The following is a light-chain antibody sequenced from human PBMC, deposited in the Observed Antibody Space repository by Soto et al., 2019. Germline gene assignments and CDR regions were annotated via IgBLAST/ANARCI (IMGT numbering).Light chain of an antibody. J-gene: IGLJ1*01. Sequence: QSALTHPPSVSGSPGQSVAFSCTGTSSDIGAYNRVSWYQQPPGTAPKLMIYDVNNRPSGVPDRFSGSKSGNTASLTISGLHADDEADYHRSSFTRIHTYVFVTGPTVSVL. CDR3: SSFTRIHTYV. CDR1: SSDIGAYNR. V-gene: IGLV2-18*02. CDR2: DVN.